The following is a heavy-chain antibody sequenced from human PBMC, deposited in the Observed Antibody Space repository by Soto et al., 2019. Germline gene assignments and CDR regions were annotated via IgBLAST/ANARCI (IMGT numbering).Heavy chain of an antibody. D-gene: IGHD3-9*01. CDR2: IWYDGSNK. CDR1: GFTFSSYG. J-gene: IGHJ3*02. Sequence: QVQLVESGGGVVQPGRSLRLSCAASGFTFSSYGMHWVRQAPGKGLEWVAVIWYDGSNKYYADSVKGRFTISRDNSKNTLYLQMNSLRTKDTAVYYCAREDMDDIFTGYYYDAFYIWVQGTMVTVSS. V-gene: IGHV3-33*01. CDR3: AREDMDDIFTGYYYDAFYI.